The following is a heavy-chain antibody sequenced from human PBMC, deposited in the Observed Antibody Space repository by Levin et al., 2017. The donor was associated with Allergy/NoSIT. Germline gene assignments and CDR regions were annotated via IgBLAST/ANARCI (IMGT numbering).Heavy chain of an antibody. J-gene: IGHJ5*02. Sequence: GESLKISCAASGFTFSSYGMHWVRQAPGKGLEWVAVISYDGSNKYYADSVKGRFTISRDNSKNTLYLQMNSLRAEDTAVYYCAKDPGWFGESLNWFDPWGQGTLVTVSS. V-gene: IGHV3-30*18. CDR2: ISYDGSNK. D-gene: IGHD3-10*01. CDR1: GFTFSSYG. CDR3: AKDPGWFGESLNWFDP.